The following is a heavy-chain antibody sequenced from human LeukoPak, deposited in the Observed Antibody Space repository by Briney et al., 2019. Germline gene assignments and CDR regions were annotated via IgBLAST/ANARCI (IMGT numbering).Heavy chain of an antibody. CDR1: GFTFSSYA. V-gene: IGHV3-23*01. J-gene: IGHJ4*02. CDR2: ISGSGGST. D-gene: IGHD6-19*01. CDR3: AKGSGKQWLVLYPLDY. Sequence: GGSLRLSCAAYGFTFSSYAMSWVRQAPGKGLEWVSAISGSGGSTYYADSVKGRFTISRDNSKNTLYLQMNSLRAEDTAVYYCAKGSGKQWLVLYPLDYWGQGTLVTVSS.